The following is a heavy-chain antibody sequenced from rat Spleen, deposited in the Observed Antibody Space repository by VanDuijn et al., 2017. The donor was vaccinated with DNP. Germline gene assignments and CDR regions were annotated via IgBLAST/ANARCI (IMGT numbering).Heavy chain of an antibody. Sequence: QVQLRGSGPGLVQPSQTLSLTCTVSGFSLTDYTIHWVRQPPGKGLEWMGRIQSGGNTDFDSGLKSRLSISRDTSKSQVFLKMNSLQTGDAATYYCARDLLRWRRGFAHWGQGTLVTVSS. CDR3: ARDLLRWRRGFAH. V-gene: IGHV2-19*01. CDR2: IQSGGNT. J-gene: IGHJ3*01. D-gene: IGHD1-11*01. CDR1: GFSLTDYT.